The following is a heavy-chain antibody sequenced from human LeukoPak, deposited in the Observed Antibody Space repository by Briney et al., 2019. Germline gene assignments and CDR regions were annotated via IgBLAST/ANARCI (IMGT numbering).Heavy chain of an antibody. CDR3: ASPGGIAAAGTVEAFDI. J-gene: IGHJ3*02. CDR1: GGSISSYY. CDR2: IYTSGST. Sequence: PSETLSLTCTVSGGSISSYYWSWIRQPAGKGLEWIGRIYTSGSTNYNPSLKSRVTMSVDTSKNQFSLKLSSVTAADTAVYYCASPGGIAAAGTVEAFDIWGQGTMVTVSS. D-gene: IGHD6-13*01. V-gene: IGHV4-4*07.